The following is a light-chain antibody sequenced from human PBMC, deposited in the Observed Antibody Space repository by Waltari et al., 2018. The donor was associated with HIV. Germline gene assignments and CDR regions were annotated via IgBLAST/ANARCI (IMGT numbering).Light chain of an antibody. J-gene: IGLJ1*01. V-gene: IGLV1-51*01. Sequence: HSVLTQPPSVSAAPRQKVTISCSGNNTNIGNNYVSWYQQLPGTAPTLLVYDNNRRPSGIPGRFSGSKSGTSATLGITGLQTGDEADYYCGAWDSSLTAYVFGSGTKVTVL. CDR3: GAWDSSLTAYV. CDR2: DNN. CDR1: NTNIGNNY.